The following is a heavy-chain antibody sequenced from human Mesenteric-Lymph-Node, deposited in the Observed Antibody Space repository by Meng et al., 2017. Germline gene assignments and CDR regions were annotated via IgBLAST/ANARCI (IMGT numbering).Heavy chain of an antibody. Sequence: SVKVSCKASGGTFSSYTISWVRQAPGQGLEWMGRIIPILGIANYAQKFQGRVTITADKSTTTAYLELSSLRPEDTAVYYCATGLRDRDTYSSTSYFAYWGQGTLVTVSS. CDR1: GGTFSSYT. CDR3: ATGLRDRDTYSSTSYFAY. CDR2: IIPILGIA. V-gene: IGHV1-69*02. D-gene: IGHD6-13*01. J-gene: IGHJ4*02.